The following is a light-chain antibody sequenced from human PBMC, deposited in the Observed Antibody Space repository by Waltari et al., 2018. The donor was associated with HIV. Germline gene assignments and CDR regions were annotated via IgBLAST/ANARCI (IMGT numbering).Light chain of an antibody. V-gene: IGKV1-12*01. CDR2: AAS. Sequence: DIQVTQFPSSVSASVGDRVTISCRASHPIKSWLAWYQQKPGKAPKLLIYAASTLQRGVPSRFSGRGSGTDFTLTISSLEPEDFATYFCQQASSFPLTFGGVTRVEIK. CDR1: HPIKSW. J-gene: IGKJ4*01. CDR3: QQASSFPLT.